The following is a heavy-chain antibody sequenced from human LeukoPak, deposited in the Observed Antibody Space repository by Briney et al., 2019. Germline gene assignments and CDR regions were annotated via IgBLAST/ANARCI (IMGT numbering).Heavy chain of an antibody. CDR1: GFTFSSYG. J-gene: IGHJ4*02. CDR3: ARIGVAARPIDY. Sequence: PGGSLRLSCAASGFTFSSYGMHWVRQAPGKGLEWVAVISYDGSNKYYADSVKGRFTISRDNSKNTLYLQMNSLRAEDTAVYYCARIGVAARPIDYWGQGTLVTVSS. D-gene: IGHD6-6*01. CDR2: ISYDGSNK. V-gene: IGHV3-30*03.